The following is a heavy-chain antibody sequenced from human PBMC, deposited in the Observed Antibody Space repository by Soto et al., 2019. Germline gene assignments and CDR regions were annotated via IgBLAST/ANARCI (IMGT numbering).Heavy chain of an antibody. J-gene: IGHJ6*02. CDR2: INHRGSL. D-gene: IGHD1-1*01. CDR1: GGSMTSGDQY. CDR3: ARELPQRQGRNMDV. V-gene: IGHV4-31*02. Sequence: KTSETLSLTXTVTGGSMTSGDQYWTWIRHRPGEGLEWFGYINHRGSLYYNPSLKSRVSMSVDTSKNQFSLNLSSVTAADTAVYYCARELPQRQGRNMDVWGQGTTVTVS.